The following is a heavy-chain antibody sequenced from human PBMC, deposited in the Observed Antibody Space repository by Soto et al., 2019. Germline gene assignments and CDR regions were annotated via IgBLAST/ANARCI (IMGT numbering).Heavy chain of an antibody. J-gene: IGHJ4*02. CDR2: VSIGGST. D-gene: IGHD1-26*01. CDR1: GFTFSSYA. Sequence: PGGSLRLSCAASGFTFSSYAMGWVRQGPGKGLEWVAVVSIGGSTHYADSVRGRFTISRDNSKSTLSLQMNSLTAEDTAVYFCAKRRGAGGNFDYWGQGALVTVYS. V-gene: IGHV3-23*01. CDR3: AKRRGAGGNFDY.